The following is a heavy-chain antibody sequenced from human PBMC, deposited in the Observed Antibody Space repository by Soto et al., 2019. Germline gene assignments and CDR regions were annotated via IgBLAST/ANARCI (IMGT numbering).Heavy chain of an antibody. CDR3: ARESFYYYYGMDV. CDR1: GGSISSSSYY. V-gene: IGHV4-39*01. CDR2: IYYSGST. J-gene: IGHJ6*02. Sequence: NPSETLSLTCTVSGGSISSSSYYWGWIRQPPGKGLEWIGSIYYSGSTYYNPSLKSRVTISVDTSKNQFSLKLSSVTAADTAVYYCARESFYYYYGMDVWGQGTTVTVSS.